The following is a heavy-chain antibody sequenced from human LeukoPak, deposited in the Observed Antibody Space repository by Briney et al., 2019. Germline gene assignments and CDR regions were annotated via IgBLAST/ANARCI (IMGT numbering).Heavy chain of an antibody. V-gene: IGHV3-11*01. J-gene: IGHJ4*02. CDR1: GLTFSGYD. Sequence: RGFLRLSCAASGLTFSGYDRSWIREAPGKGLEWVSYISSSGNIIYYADSVKGRFTISRDNAKNSLYLQMNSLRAEDTAVYYCARRRYNWNAIDYWGQGTLVTVSS. CDR2: ISSSGNII. CDR3: ARRRYNWNAIDY. D-gene: IGHD1-20*01.